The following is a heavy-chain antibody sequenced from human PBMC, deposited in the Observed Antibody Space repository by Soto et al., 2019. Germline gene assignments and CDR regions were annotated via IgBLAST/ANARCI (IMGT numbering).Heavy chain of an antibody. V-gene: IGHV2-5*02. CDR3: AHDMVATEDSSSSVPPYFFGY. J-gene: IGHJ4*02. CDR1: GFSLSTSGVG. D-gene: IGHD6-6*01. Sequence: SGPTLVNPTQTLTLTCTFSGFSLSTSGVGVGWIRQPPGKALEWLALIYWDDDKRYSPSLKSRLTITKDTSKNQVVLTMTNMDPVDTATYYCAHDMVATEDSSSSVPPYFFGYWGQGTLVTVSS. CDR2: IYWDDDK.